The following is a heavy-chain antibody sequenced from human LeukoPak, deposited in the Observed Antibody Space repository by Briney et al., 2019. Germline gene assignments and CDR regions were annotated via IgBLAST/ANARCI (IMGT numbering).Heavy chain of an antibody. D-gene: IGHD5-24*01. CDR3: AKESRDGYINY. V-gene: IGHV3-9*01. Sequence: SCKASGYTFTGYYMHWVRPAPGKGLEWVSGISWNSGSIGYADSVKGRFTISRDNAKNSLYLQMNSLRAEDTALYYCAKESRDGYINYWGQGTLVTVSS. CDR2: ISWNSGSI. CDR1: GYTFTGYY. J-gene: IGHJ4*02.